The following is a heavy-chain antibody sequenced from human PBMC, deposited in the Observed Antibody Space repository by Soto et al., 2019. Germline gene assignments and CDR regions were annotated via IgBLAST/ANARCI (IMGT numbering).Heavy chain of an antibody. J-gene: IGHJ6*03. CDR1: GGSISSYY. V-gene: IGHV4-59*01. D-gene: IGHD2-2*01. Sequence: PSETLSLTCTVSGGSISSYYWSWIRQPPGKGLEWIGYIYYSGSTNYNPSLKSRVTISVDTSKNQFSLKLSSVTAADTAVYYCARGRYCSSTSCPYYYYYYMEVWGKGTTVPVSS. CDR3: ARGRYCSSTSCPYYYYYYMEV. CDR2: IYYSGST.